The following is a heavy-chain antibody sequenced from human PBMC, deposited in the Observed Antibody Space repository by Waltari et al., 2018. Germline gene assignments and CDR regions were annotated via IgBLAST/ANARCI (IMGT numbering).Heavy chain of an antibody. CDR1: RGSIIGFY. J-gene: IGHJ4*02. Sequence: QVHLQESCPGLVKPSETLSLTCTVSRGSIIGFYWSWIRQPPGKGLEWIGSILYSGTTVYSPSLESRVTMSVDMSKNQFSLELGSVTAADTAVYHCARYHCTSGVCQHFDYWGQGILVTVSS. CDR2: ILYSGTT. D-gene: IGHD2-8*01. CDR3: ARYHCTSGVCQHFDY. V-gene: IGHV4-59*01.